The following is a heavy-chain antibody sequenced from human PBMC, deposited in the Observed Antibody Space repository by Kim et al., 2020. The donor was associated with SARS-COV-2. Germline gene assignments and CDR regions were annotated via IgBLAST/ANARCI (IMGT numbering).Heavy chain of an antibody. Sequence: GRFTISRDNSKNSLYLQMNSLRTEDTALYYCVKEVAAAPPGEFYYYGMDVWGQGTTVTVSS. V-gene: IGHV3-43*01. CDR3: VKEVAAAPPGEFYYYGMDV. J-gene: IGHJ6*02. D-gene: IGHD6-13*01.